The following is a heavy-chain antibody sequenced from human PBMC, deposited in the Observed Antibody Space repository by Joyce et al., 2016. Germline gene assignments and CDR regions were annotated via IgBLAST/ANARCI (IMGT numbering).Heavy chain of an antibody. CDR2: ISRSSNTI. CDR3: ARATSYYFYYYMDV. J-gene: IGHJ6*03. V-gene: IGHV3-48*01. Sequence: EVQLVESGGGLVQPGGSLRLPCAASGFTFNTYSMNWVRQAPWKGLEWVSYISRSSNTIYYVDSVKGRFTISRDNAKNSLYLQMNSLRAEDTAVYFCARATSYYFYYYMDVWGKGTTVTVSS. CDR1: GFTFNTYS.